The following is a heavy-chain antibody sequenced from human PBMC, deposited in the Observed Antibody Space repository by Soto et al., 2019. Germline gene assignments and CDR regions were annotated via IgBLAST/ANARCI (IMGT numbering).Heavy chain of an antibody. CDR3: SRGSLAVVAGPISDY. CDR1: GGSFSGYY. CDR2: INHSGST. Sequence: QVQLQQWGAGLLKPSETLSLTCAVYGGSFSGYYWSWIRQPPGKGLEWIGEINHSGSTNYNPSFKSRVTISVDTSKNQFSLKLSSVTAADTAVYYCSRGSLAVVAGPISDYWGQGTPVTVSS. D-gene: IGHD6-19*01. J-gene: IGHJ4*02. V-gene: IGHV4-34*01.